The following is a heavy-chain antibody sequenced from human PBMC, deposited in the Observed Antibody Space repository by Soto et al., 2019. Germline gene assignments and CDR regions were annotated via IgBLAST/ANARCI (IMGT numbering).Heavy chain of an antibody. V-gene: IGHV4-31*03. CDR3: TRDGRYHEGSGYARFDY. D-gene: IGHD3-3*01. CDR1: GDSINNGGYS. Sequence: PSETLSLTCSVSGDSINNGGYSWTWMRQRPGGGLEWIGYIFHSGTTSYNPSLKSRLTMSVDTSKNRFSLRLNSVTAADTAVYYCTRDGRYHEGSGYARFDYWGQGILVTVSS. J-gene: IGHJ4*02. CDR2: IFHSGTT.